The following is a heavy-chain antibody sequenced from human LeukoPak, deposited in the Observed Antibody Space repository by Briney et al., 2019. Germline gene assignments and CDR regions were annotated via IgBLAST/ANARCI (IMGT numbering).Heavy chain of an antibody. CDR2: IYTSGDT. CDR3: VRVRYSGSWFPVPNFDC. V-gene: IGHV3-66*01. Sequence: PGGSLRLSCAASGVTVSGNYMSWVRQAPGKGLERVSVIYTSGDTYYADSVKGRFTISRDSSKNTLYLQMNTLRTEDTAVYYCVRVRYSGSWFPVPNFDCWGQGTLVTVSS. CDR1: GVTVSGNY. J-gene: IGHJ4*02. D-gene: IGHD1-26*01.